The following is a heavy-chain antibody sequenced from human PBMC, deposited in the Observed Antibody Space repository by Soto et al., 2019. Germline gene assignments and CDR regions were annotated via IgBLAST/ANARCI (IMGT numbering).Heavy chain of an antibody. V-gene: IGHV5-51*01. D-gene: IGHD6-13*01. Sequence: GESLKISCKGSGYSFTSYWIGWVRQMPGKGLEWMGIIYPGDSDTRYSPSFQGQVTISADKSISTAYLQWSSLKASDTAMYYCVRHQQLVLFDYWAQGPLVTVPS. CDR1: GYSFTSYW. J-gene: IGHJ4*02. CDR3: VRHQQLVLFDY. CDR2: IYPGDSDT.